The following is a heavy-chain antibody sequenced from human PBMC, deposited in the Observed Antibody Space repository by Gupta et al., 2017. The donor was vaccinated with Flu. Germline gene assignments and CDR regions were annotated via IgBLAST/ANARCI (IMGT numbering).Heavy chain of an antibody. CDR3: ARFHSAGY. Sequence: EVQLVESGGGSVQPGGPLRLSCVVSVFTFSNYWMYWVRQAPGKGLVWVSRINTDGSTTQYADSVKGRFTISRDNAKSTVYLQMNSRRVEDTAVYYCARFHSAGYWGQGTLVTVSS. CDR1: VFTFSNYW. J-gene: IGHJ4*02. D-gene: IGHD6-13*01. CDR2: INTDGSTT. V-gene: IGHV3-74*01.